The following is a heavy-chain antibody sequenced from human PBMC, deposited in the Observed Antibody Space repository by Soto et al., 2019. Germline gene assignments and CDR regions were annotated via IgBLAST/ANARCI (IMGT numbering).Heavy chain of an antibody. D-gene: IGHD3-10*01. CDR2: IYTSGST. CDR3: ARERITMVRGVIITWKIGYYFDY. J-gene: IGHJ4*01. CDR1: GGSISSYY. V-gene: IGHV4-4*07. Sequence: SETLSLTCTVSGGSISSYYWSWIRQPAGKGLEWIGRIYTSGSTNYNPSLRSRVTMSVDTSKNQFSLKLSSVTAADTAVYYCARERITMVRGVIITWKIGYYFDYWGQGTLVTVSS.